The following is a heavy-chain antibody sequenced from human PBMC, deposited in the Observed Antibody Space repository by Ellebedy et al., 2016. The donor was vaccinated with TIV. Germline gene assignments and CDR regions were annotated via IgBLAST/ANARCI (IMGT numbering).Heavy chain of an antibody. J-gene: IGHJ4*02. D-gene: IGHD4-17*01. CDR2: IYYSGST. V-gene: IGHV4-31*03. CDR1: GGSISSGGYH. CDR3: AREEQNDYGDYYFDY. Sequence: MPSETLSLTCTVSGGSISSGGYHWSWIRQHPGKGLEWIGYIYYSGSTYYNSSLKSRVTISIDTSKNQFSLKLSSVTAADTAVYYCAREEQNDYGDYYFDYWGQGTLVTVSS.